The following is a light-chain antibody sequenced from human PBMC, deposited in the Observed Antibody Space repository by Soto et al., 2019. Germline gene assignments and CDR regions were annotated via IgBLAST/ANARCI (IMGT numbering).Light chain of an antibody. J-gene: IGKJ1*01. CDR2: DAS. Sequence: EIVLTQSPGTLSLSPGERATLSCGASQSVRSNYLAWYQQKSGQAPRLLIYDASSRATGIPDRFSGSGSGTDFSLTISRLEPADFAVYFCHQYCSAPETFGHGTKVDIK. CDR1: QSVRSNY. CDR3: HQYCSAPET. V-gene: IGKV3-20*01.